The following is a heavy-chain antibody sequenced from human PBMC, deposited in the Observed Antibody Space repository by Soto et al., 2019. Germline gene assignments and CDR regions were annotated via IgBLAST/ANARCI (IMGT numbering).Heavy chain of an antibody. D-gene: IGHD5-18*01. Sequence: QVQLVQSGAEVKKPGASVKVSCKASGYTFTSYGISWVRQAPGQGLEWMGWISAYNGNTNYAQKLQGRVTMTTDTSTSTAYMELRILRSDDTAVYYCARDSTATDYYYYGMDVWGQGTTVTVSS. CDR1: GYTFTSYG. CDR3: ARDSTATDYYYYGMDV. J-gene: IGHJ6*02. V-gene: IGHV1-18*04. CDR2: ISAYNGNT.